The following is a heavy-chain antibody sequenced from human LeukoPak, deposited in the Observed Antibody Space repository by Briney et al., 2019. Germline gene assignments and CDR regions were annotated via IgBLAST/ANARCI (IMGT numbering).Heavy chain of an antibody. Sequence: ASVKVSCKASGYTFTIYYMHWVRQAPGQGLGWMGIINPSGGSTSYAQKFQGRVTMTRDTSTSTVYMELSSLRSEDTAVYYCARVGHYDILTGSYVAFDIWGQVTMVTVSS. V-gene: IGHV1-46*03. D-gene: IGHD3-9*01. CDR2: INPSGGST. J-gene: IGHJ3*02. CDR3: ARVGHYDILTGSYVAFDI. CDR1: GYTFTIYY.